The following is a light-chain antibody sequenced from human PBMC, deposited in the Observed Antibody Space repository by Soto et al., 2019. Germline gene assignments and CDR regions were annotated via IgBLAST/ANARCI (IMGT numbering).Light chain of an antibody. CDR1: QSLVYSDGNTY. J-gene: IGKJ4*01. CDR2: KVS. Sequence: MTKSPLSLPVTLGQPASISFSSSQSLVYSDGNTYLNWFQQRPGQSPRRLIYKVSNRDSGVPDRFSGSGSGTDFTLKISRVEAEDVRVYYCMQRTRCPLTFAGGGKVDTK. CDR3: MQRTRCPLT. V-gene: IGKV2-30*01.